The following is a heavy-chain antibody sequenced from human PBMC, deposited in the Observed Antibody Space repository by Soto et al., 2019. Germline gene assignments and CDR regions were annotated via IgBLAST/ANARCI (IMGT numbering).Heavy chain of an antibody. CDR1: GFTFSSYG. CDR3: AKGSEVGGPGECFDY. V-gene: IGHV3-30*18. Sequence: QVQLVESGGGVVQPGRSLRLSCAASGFTFSSYGMHWVRQAPGKGLEWVAVISYDGSNKYYADSVKGRFTISRDNSKNTLYLQMNSLRAEDTAVYYCAKGSEVGGPGECFDYWGQGTLVTVSS. D-gene: IGHD3-10*01. CDR2: ISYDGSNK. J-gene: IGHJ4*02.